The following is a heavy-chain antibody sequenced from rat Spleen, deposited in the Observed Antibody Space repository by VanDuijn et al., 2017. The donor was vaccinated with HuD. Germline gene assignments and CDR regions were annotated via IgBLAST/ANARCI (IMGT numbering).Heavy chain of an antibody. CDR1: GFSLTSYN. CDR3: ARDNSGRFDY. Sequence: QVQLMESGPGLVQPSETLSLTCTVSGFSLTSYNVHWVRQPPGKGLEWMGVMWSGGSTDYNSALKSRLSISRDTSKNQVFLKMNSLQSEDTTTYYCARDNSGRFDYWGQGVMVTVSS. CDR2: MWSGGST. V-gene: IGHV2-45*01. D-gene: IGHD4-3*01. J-gene: IGHJ2*01.